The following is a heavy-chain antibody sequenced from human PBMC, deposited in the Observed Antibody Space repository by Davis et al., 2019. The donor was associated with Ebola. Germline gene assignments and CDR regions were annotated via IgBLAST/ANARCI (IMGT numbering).Heavy chain of an antibody. CDR3: ARVGGTSGSFLDC. D-gene: IGHD1-26*01. J-gene: IGHJ4*02. CDR2: IYNGGSPT. V-gene: IGHV3-48*03. Sequence: PGGSLRLSCAASGFGFKNYEMNWVRQAPGKGLEWLSYIYNGGSPTYYADSVKGRFTVSRDNTKNSLYLQMTNLSADDSAIYYCARVGGTSGSFLDCWGRGTLVTVSA. CDR1: GFGFKNYE.